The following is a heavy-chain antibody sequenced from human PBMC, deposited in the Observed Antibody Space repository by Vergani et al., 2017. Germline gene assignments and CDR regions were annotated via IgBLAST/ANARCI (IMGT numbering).Heavy chain of an antibody. J-gene: IGHJ5*02. D-gene: IGHD6-25*01. CDR3: ARDSGYSSGWGNWFDP. CDR1: GGPISSYY. Sequence: QVQLQESGPGLVKPSETLSLTCTVPGGPISSYYWCLIRQHPGKGLEWIGYSYYSVSNNYNPSLKSIVTISVNTSKNQFSLKLSSVAAADKAVYYCARDSGYSSGWGNWFDPWGQGTLVTVSS. CDR2: SYYSVSN. V-gene: IGHV4-59*01.